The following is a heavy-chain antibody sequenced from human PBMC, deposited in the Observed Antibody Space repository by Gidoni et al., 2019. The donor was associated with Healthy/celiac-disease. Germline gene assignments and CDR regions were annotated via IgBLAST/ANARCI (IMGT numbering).Heavy chain of an antibody. CDR2: ISSSGSTI. CDR3: ARYYYDSSGYYVDY. V-gene: IGHV3-48*03. J-gene: IGHJ4*02. Sequence: EVQLVESGGGLVQPGGSLRLSCSASGFTFSSYEMNWVRQAPGKGLDWVSYISSSGSTIYYADSVKGRFTISRDNAKNSLYLQMNSLRAEDTAVYYCARYYYDSSGYYVDYWGQGTLVTVSS. CDR1: GFTFSSYE. D-gene: IGHD3-22*01.